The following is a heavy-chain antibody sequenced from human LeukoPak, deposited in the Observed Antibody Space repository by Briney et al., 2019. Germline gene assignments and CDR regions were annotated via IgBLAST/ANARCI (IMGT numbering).Heavy chain of an antibody. J-gene: IGHJ4*02. CDR3: SRGGGDY. CDR2: INPSGGST. D-gene: IGHD3-16*01. CDR1: GYTFTSYD. Sequence: GASVKVSCKASGYTFTSYDIDWVRQATGQGLEWMGIINPSGGSTSYAQKFQGRVSMTRDMATSTVYMELSRLRVEDTALDDCSRGGGDYWGQGTLVTVSS. V-gene: IGHV1-46*01.